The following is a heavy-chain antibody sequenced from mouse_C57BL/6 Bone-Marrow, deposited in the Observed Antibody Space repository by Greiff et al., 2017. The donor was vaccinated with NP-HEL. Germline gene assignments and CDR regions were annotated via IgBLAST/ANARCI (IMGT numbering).Heavy chain of an antibody. D-gene: IGHD2-4*01. J-gene: IGHJ4*01. CDR2: IYPGSGST. CDR1: GYTFTSYW. Sequence: VQLQQPGAELVKPGASVKMSCKASGYTFTSYWITWVKQRPGQGLEWIGDIYPGSGSTNYNEKFKSKATLTVDTSSSTAYMQLSSLTSEDSAVYYCARRDDYDQSSYAMDYWGQGTSVTVSS. V-gene: IGHV1-55*01. CDR3: ARRDDYDQSSYAMDY.